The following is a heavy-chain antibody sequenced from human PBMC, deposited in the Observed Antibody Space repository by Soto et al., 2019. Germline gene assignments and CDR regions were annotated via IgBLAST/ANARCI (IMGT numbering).Heavy chain of an antibody. CDR3: ARDREYCSGDKCYETGSAY. D-gene: IGHD2-15*01. CDR2: ITRNSDII. CDR1: GFSFRSYS. J-gene: IGHJ4*02. Sequence: EAQLVESGGGLIQPGGSLRLSCAASGFSFRSYSMNWVRQAPGKGLEWISYITRNSDIINYADSVKGRFTISRDNAKNSLHLQMHSLRADDTAVYYCARDREYCSGDKCYETGSAYWGQGTLLTVSS. V-gene: IGHV3-48*01.